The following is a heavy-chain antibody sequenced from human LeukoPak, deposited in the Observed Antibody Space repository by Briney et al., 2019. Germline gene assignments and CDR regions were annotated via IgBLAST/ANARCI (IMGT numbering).Heavy chain of an antibody. CDR1: GFTFSNYA. D-gene: IGHD3/OR15-3a*01. V-gene: IGHV3-23*01. Sequence: GGSLILSCAASGFTFSNYAMSWVRQAPGRGLDWVSGISGSGSSTYYAESVKGRFTISRDNSKKTLYLQMNSLRAEDTAVYYCAKDSRVVLDTPGDYWGQGTLVTVSS. CDR3: AKDSRVVLDTPGDY. CDR2: ISGSGSST. J-gene: IGHJ4*02.